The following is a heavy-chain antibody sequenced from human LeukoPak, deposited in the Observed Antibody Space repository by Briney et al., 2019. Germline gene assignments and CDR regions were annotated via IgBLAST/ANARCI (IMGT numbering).Heavy chain of an antibody. CDR3: ARDQAGDYEGYFDY. CDR1: GFTFSTYW. Sequence: GGSLRLSCEASGFTFSTYWVHWVRQVPGKGLVWVSRINTDGSRTTYADSVKGRFTISRDNSKNTLYLQMNSLRAEDTAVYYCARDQAGDYEGYFDYWGQGTLVTVSS. J-gene: IGHJ4*02. CDR2: INTDGSRT. D-gene: IGHD4-17*01. V-gene: IGHV3-74*01.